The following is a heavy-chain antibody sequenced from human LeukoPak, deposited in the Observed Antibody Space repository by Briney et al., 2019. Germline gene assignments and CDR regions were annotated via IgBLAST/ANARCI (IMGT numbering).Heavy chain of an antibody. Sequence: SETLSLTCTVSGGSISSGSYYWSWIRQPPGRGLEWIGYIYYSGNTDYNPSLKSRVTISVDTSKNQFSLKLSSVTAADTAVYYCSRHIGTTYYFDYWGQGTLVTVSS. CDR3: SRHIGTTYYFDY. CDR2: IYYSGNT. D-gene: IGHD1-7*01. J-gene: IGHJ4*02. CDR1: GGSISSGSYY. V-gene: IGHV4-61*01.